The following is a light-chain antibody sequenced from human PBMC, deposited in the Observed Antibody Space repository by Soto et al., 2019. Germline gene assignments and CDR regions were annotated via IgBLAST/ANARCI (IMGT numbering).Light chain of an antibody. Sequence: IVLTQSPGTLSLSPGERATLSCRASQSVSSSYLDWYQQKPGQAPRLLIYGASSRATGIPDRFSGSGSGTDFTLTISRLEPEDFAVYYCQQYGSSPRTFGQGTKVDIK. V-gene: IGKV3-20*01. J-gene: IGKJ1*01. CDR1: QSVSSSY. CDR3: QQYGSSPRT. CDR2: GAS.